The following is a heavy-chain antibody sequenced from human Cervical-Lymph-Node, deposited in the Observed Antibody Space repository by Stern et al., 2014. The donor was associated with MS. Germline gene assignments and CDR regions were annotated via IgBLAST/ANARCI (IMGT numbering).Heavy chain of an antibody. CDR2: MNPNNANT. Sequence: MQLVESGSQVRKPGASVKVSCQALGYTFINYAIFWVRQATGQGLEWMGWMNPNNANTGHAQKFQGRVTMTRNTSISTAYMELSGLRSDDTAVYYCVRGGFSYGYGLDAWGQGTAVIVSS. D-gene: IGHD5-18*01. J-gene: IGHJ6*02. CDR3: VRGGFSYGYGLDA. CDR1: GYTFINYA. V-gene: IGHV1-8*01.